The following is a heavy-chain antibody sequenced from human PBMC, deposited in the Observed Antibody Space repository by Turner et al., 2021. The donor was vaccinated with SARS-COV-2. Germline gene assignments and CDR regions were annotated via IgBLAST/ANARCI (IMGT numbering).Heavy chain of an antibody. V-gene: IGHV3-53*02. CDR2: IYSGGST. CDR3: ARGPHPRGFDY. D-gene: IGHD3-10*01. CDR1: GFTVSSNY. J-gene: IGHJ4*02. Sequence: EVQLVETGGGWIQHGGSLRLSCAASGFTVSSNYMSWVRQAPGKGLEWVSVIYSGGSTYYADSVKGRFTISRDNSKNTLYLQMNSLRAEDTAVYYCARGPHPRGFDYWGQGTLVTVSS.